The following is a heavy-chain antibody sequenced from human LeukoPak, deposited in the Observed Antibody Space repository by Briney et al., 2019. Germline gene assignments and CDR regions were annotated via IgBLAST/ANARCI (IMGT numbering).Heavy chain of an antibody. CDR2: IYHSGST. Sequence: SESLSLTCAVSGYSISSGYYWGWIRQAPGKGLEWIGTIYHSGSTYYNPFLKSRVTISVDTSKNQFSLKLSSVTAADTAVYYCASLNGGFHLPFDYWGQGTLVTVSS. V-gene: IGHV4-38-2*01. CDR3: ASLNGGFHLPFDY. J-gene: IGHJ4*02. CDR1: GYSISSGYY. D-gene: IGHD3-16*01.